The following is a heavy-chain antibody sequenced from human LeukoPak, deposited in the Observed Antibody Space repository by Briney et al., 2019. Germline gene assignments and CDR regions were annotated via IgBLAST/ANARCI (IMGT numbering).Heavy chain of an antibody. V-gene: IGHV3-13*01. CDR2: IGVAGDT. CDR3: TRDRHGMDV. J-gene: IGHJ6*02. CDR1: GFTFSSYD. Sequence: GGSLRLSCAASGFTFSSYDMHWVRHPTGKGLEWVSAIGVAGDTFYAGSVKGRFTISRENAKNALFLQMNSLRAGDTAVYYCTRDRHGMDVWGQGTTVTVSS.